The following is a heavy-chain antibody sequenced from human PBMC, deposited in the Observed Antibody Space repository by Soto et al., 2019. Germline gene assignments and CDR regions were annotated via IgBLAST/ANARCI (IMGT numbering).Heavy chain of an antibody. V-gene: IGHV3-72*01. CDR3: ASAQRCISSTLDY. Sequence: DVQLVESGGDLVQPGGSLRLSCATSGFTFSDHYMDWVRQAPGKGLEWLGRIRKKPNSYTTEYAASVKGRFTISRDDSKNSLYLQMDSLETGDTAVYYCASAQRCISSTLDYWGQGTLVTVSS. CDR2: IRKKPNSYTT. CDR1: GFTFSDHY. D-gene: IGHD2-8*01. J-gene: IGHJ4*02.